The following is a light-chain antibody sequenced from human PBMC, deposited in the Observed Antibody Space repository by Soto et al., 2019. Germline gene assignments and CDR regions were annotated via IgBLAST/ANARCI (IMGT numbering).Light chain of an antibody. Sequence: EIVLTQSPATLSLSPGERATLSCRASQSVSSYLAWYQQKPGQAPRLLIYDASNRATGIPARFSGSGSGTDFTLTISSLEPEDLAVYYCQQRSNFFTFGQGTRLEIK. CDR2: DAS. CDR3: QQRSNFFT. J-gene: IGKJ5*01. CDR1: QSVSSY. V-gene: IGKV3-11*01.